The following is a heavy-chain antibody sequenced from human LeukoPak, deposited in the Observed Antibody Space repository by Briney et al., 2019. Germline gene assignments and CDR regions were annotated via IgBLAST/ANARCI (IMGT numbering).Heavy chain of an antibody. V-gene: IGHV4-39*07. CDR1: GGSISSSSYY. Sequence: SETLSLTCTVSGGSISSSSYYWGWIRQPPGKGLEWIGSIYYSGSTYYNPSLKSRVTISVDTSKNQFSLKLSSVTAADTAIYYCARNLYFHDSSGYSFYYWSPGTLVTVSS. CDR3: ARNLYFHDSSGYSFYY. J-gene: IGHJ4*02. D-gene: IGHD3-22*01. CDR2: IYYSGST.